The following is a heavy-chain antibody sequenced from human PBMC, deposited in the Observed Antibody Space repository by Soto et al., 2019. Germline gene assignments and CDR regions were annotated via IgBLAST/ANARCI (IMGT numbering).Heavy chain of an antibody. D-gene: IGHD2-15*01. J-gene: IGHJ6*02. Sequence: QLQLQESGSGLVKPSQTLSLTCAVSGDSISSGGYSWNWIRQPPGKGLEYIGYIYHSGRAYYNPSLKSRVTISVDTYKNQFSLNLTSVTAADTAMYYCASGGVGGMDVWGQGTTVTVSS. V-gene: IGHV4-30-2*01. CDR3: ASGGVGGMDV. CDR2: IYHSGRA. CDR1: GDSISSGGYS.